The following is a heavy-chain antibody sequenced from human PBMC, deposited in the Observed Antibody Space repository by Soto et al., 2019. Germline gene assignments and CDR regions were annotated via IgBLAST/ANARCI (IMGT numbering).Heavy chain of an antibody. V-gene: IGHV4-34*01. Sequence: PSETLSLTCAVYGGSFSGYYWSWIRQPPGKGLEWIGEINHSGSTNYNPSLKSRVTISVGTSKNQFSLKLSSVTAADTAVYYCARGRVAGIAVAGTLSRYYYMDVWGKGTTVTVSS. CDR2: INHSGST. CDR3: ARGRVAGIAVAGTLSRYYYMDV. D-gene: IGHD6-19*01. J-gene: IGHJ6*03. CDR1: GGSFSGYY.